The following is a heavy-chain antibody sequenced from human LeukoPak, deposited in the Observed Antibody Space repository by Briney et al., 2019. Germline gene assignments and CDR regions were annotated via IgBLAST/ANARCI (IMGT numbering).Heavy chain of an antibody. Sequence: GGSLRLSCEASGFILRSYAMHWVRQAPGKGLEWVAFTQHDGDDKYYADSVKGRFTISRDNSKNTLYLQMNSLRAEDTAVYYCAKVLPGPFHYWGQGTLVTVSS. CDR3: AKVLPGPFHY. CDR1: GFILRSYA. V-gene: IGHV3-30*02. D-gene: IGHD1-1*01. J-gene: IGHJ4*02. CDR2: TQHDGDDK.